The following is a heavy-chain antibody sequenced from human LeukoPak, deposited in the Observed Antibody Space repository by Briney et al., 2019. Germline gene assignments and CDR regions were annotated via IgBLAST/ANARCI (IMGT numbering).Heavy chain of an antibody. CDR3: ARYKEQQLVRFATLNCYYMDV. J-gene: IGHJ6*03. D-gene: IGHD6-13*01. CDR1: GGSISSYY. V-gene: IGHV4-4*09. Sequence: SETLSLTCTVSGGSISSYYWSWIRQPPGKGLEWIGYIYTSGSTNYNPSLKSRVTISVDTSKNQFSLKLSSVTAADTAVYYCARYKEQQLVRFATLNCYYMDVWGKGTTVTVSS. CDR2: IYTSGST.